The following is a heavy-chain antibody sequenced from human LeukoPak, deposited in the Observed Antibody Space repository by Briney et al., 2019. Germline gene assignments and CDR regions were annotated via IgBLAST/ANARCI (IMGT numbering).Heavy chain of an antibody. CDR2: LYSGGSGT. J-gene: IGHJ6*02. CDR1: GYSFTSYW. V-gene: IGHV5-51*01. Sequence: GAALQIFSRGSGYSFTSYWNGWVRRMPGEGLEWRVILYSGGSGTRYSPSFQGQVTISADKSISTAYLQWSSLKASDTAMYYCARQGAGFDYTQERGSYYYGMDVWGQGTTVTVSS. CDR3: ARQGAGFDYTQERGSYYYGMDV. D-gene: IGHD4-11*01.